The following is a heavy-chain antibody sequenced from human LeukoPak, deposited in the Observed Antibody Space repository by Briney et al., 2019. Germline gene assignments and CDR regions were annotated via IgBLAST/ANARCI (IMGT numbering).Heavy chain of an antibody. CDR3: AKGVGCTGYALDY. CDR1: GFTFRKYA. Sequence: GGSLRLSCAASGFTFRKYAMSWVRQAPGKGLEWVSANTGSGASTYYADSVKGRFTISRDNPKNTLYLQMNSLGAEDTTMYYCAKGVGCTGYALDYWGQGTLLTVSS. V-gene: IGHV3-23*01. CDR2: NTGSGAST. D-gene: IGHD5-12*01. J-gene: IGHJ4*02.